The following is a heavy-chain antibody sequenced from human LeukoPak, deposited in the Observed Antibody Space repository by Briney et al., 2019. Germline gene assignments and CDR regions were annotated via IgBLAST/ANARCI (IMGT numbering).Heavy chain of an antibody. CDR3: ARKGEYYYGSGSYYELDY. CDR2: MIPNSGNT. V-gene: IGHV1-8*01. D-gene: IGHD3-10*01. CDR1: GYTFTSYD. J-gene: IGHJ4*02. Sequence: ASVKVSCKASGYTFTSYDINWVRQATGQGLEWMGWMIPNSGNTGYAQKFQGRVTMTRNTSISTAYMELSSLRSEDTAVYYCARKGEYYYGSGSYYELDYWGQGTLVTVSS.